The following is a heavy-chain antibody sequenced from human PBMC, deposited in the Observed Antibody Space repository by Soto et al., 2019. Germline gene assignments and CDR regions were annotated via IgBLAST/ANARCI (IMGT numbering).Heavy chain of an antibody. CDR2: VDDSGST. J-gene: IGHJ4*02. V-gene: IGHV4-59*01. D-gene: IGHD2-15*01. CDR3: ARVDKWSSGPKPKYYFDY. Sequence: KQSQTLSLTCTVSGGSISNYYWSWIRQPPGKGLEWIGYVDDSGSTSYNPSLKSRVTISVDMSANQFSLKMSSVTAADTAVYYCARVDKWSSGPKPKYYFDYWGQGTLVTVSS. CDR1: GGSISNYY.